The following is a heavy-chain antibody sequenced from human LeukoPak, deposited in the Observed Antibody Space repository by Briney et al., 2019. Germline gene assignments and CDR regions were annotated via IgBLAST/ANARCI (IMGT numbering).Heavy chain of an antibody. CDR1: GFTFNSFA. D-gene: IGHD6-13*01. Sequence: GGSLRLSCAVSGFTFNSFARSWVRQAPGKGLEWVSTISGSGGSTFYADSVKGRFPISRDNSKNTLFLQMNSLRVEDTAIYYCAKAGSSGWSSSGGDYWGQGSLVTVSS. CDR2: ISGSGGST. J-gene: IGHJ4*02. CDR3: AKAGSSGWSSSGGDY. V-gene: IGHV3-23*01.